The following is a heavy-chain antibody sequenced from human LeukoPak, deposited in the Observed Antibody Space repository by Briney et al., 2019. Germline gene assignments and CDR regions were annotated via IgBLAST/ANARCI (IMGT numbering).Heavy chain of an antibody. D-gene: IGHD2-2*01. CDR1: GFTFSSYS. V-gene: IGHV3-48*01. CDR2: ISSSRSTI. Sequence: PGGSLRLSCAASGFTFSSYSMNWVRQAPGKGLEGVSYISSSRSTIYYADSVKGRFTISSDNAKNSLDLQMNSLRAEDTAVYYCAREGYCSSTSCYSKVYYYYYYMDVWGKGTTVTVSS. J-gene: IGHJ6*03. CDR3: AREGYCSSTSCYSKVYYYYYYMDV.